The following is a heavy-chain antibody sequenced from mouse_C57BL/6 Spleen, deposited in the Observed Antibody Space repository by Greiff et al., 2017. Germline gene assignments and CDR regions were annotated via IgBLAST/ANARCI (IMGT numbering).Heavy chain of an antibody. Sequence: EVQLQESGPGLVKPSQSLTLSCSATGYSITSGYYWNWIRQPPGNKLEWMGYISYDGSNNYNPSLKNRISITRDTSKNPFFLKLNCVTTEDTATCDCAHTTYDSSSFDYWGQGTTLTVSS. J-gene: IGHJ2*01. D-gene: IGHD1-1*01. CDR2: ISYDGSN. CDR3: AHTTYDSSSFDY. CDR1: GYSITSGYY. V-gene: IGHV3-6*01.